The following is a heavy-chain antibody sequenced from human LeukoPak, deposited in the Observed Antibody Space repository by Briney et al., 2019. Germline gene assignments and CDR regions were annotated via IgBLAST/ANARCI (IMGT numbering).Heavy chain of an antibody. CDR1: GGSISSYY. CDR2: IYYSGST. J-gene: IGHJ4*02. V-gene: IGHV4-59*01. CDR3: ARSIVVVAFDY. D-gene: IGHD3-22*01. Sequence: SETLSLTCTVSGGSISSYYWSWIRQPPGKGLEWIGYIYYSGSTNYNPSLKSRVTISVDTSKNQFSLKLSSVTAADMAVYYCARSIVVVAFDYWGQGTLVTVSS.